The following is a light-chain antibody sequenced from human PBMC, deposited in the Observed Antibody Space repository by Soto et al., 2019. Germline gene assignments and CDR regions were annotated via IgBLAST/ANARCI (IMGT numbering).Light chain of an antibody. Sequence: QSALTQPASVSGSPGQSITISCTGTSNDVGGYNYVSWYQQHPGKAPKLMIYEVSNRPSGVSNRFSGSKSGNTASLTISGLQAEDEADYYCSSHTNGSYVFGTGTKVNVL. CDR2: EVS. V-gene: IGLV2-14*01. J-gene: IGLJ1*01. CDR1: SNDVGGYNY. CDR3: SSHTNGSYV.